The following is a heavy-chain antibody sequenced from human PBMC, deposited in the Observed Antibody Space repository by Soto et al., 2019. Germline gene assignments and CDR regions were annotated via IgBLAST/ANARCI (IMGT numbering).Heavy chain of an antibody. D-gene: IGHD6-13*01. CDR2: IIPILGIA. V-gene: IGHV1-69*04. CDR1: GFTFTSSA. CDR3: ARCPYSSSWYGSYFDY. J-gene: IGHJ4*02. Sequence: GASVKVSCKASGFTFTSSAMQWVRQARGQRLEWMGRIIPILGIANYAQKFQGRVTITADKSTSTAYMELSSLRSEDTAVYYCARCPYSSSWYGSYFDYWGQGTLVTVSS.